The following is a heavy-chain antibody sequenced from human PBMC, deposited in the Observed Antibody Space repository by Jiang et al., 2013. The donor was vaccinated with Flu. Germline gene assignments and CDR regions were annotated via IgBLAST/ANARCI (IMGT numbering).Heavy chain of an antibody. V-gene: IGHV5-51*01. D-gene: IGHD2-21*02. CDR1: GYSFTSYW. Sequence: QLVESGAEVKKPGESLKISCKGSGYSFTSYWIGWVRQMPGKGLEWMGIIYPGDSDTRYSPSFQGQVTISADKSISTAYLQWSSLKASDTAMYYCARQAYCGGDCYSFDPWGQGTLVTVSS. CDR2: IYPGDSDT. J-gene: IGHJ5*02. CDR3: ARQAYCGGDCYSFDP.